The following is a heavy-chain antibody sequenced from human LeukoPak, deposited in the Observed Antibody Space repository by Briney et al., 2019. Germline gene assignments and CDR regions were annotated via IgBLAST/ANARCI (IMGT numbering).Heavy chain of an antibody. V-gene: IGHV1-69*13. D-gene: IGHD3-16*01. J-gene: IGHJ6*02. CDR1: GGTFSSYA. CDR3: WMITTQYYSYGMDV. CDR2: IIPIFGTA. Sequence: SVKVSCKASGGTFSSYAISWVRQAPGQGLEWMGGIIPIFGTANYAQKFQGRVTIAADESTSTAYMELSSLRSEDTAVYYCWMITTQYYSYGMDVWGQGTTVTVSS.